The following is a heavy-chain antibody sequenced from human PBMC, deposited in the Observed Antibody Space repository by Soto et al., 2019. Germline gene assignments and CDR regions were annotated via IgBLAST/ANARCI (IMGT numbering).Heavy chain of an antibody. CDR3: ASGPGWWLDP. J-gene: IGHJ5*02. V-gene: IGHV4-38-2*01. Sequence: SETLSLTCAVSGYSISSGYYWGWIRQPPGKGLEWIGSIYHSGSTYYNPSLKSRVTISVDTSKNQFSLKLSSVTAADTAVYYCASGPGWWLDPWGQGTMVTVYS. D-gene: IGHD2-15*01. CDR1: GYSISSGYY. CDR2: IYHSGST.